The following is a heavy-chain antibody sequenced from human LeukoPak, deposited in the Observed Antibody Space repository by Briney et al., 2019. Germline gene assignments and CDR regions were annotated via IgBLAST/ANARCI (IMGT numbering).Heavy chain of an antibody. CDR1: GGSISSSSYY. CDR3: ASPQTGFFGVARRGYYFDY. V-gene: IGHV4-39*01. D-gene: IGHD3-3*01. J-gene: IGHJ4*02. CDR2: IYYSGST. Sequence: PSETLSLTCNVSGGSISSSSYYWGWIRQPPGKGLEWIGSIYYSGSTYYNPSLKSRVTISVDTSKNQFSLKLSSVTAADTAVYYCASPQTGFFGVARRGYYFDYWGQGTLVTVSS.